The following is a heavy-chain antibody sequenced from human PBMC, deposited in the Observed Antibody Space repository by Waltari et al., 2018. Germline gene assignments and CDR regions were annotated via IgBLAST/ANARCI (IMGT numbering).Heavy chain of an antibody. CDR1: GFTFSSYS. CDR3: ARDPEDCGGDCYSRFPFDY. Sequence: EVQLVESGGGLVKPGGSLRLSCAASGFTFSSYSMNWVRQAPGKGLEWVSSISSSSSYIDYADSVKGRFTISRDNAKNSLYLQMNSLRAEDTAVYYCARDPEDCGGDCYSRFPFDYWGQGTLVTVSS. CDR2: ISSSSSYI. V-gene: IGHV3-21*01. J-gene: IGHJ4*02. D-gene: IGHD2-21*02.